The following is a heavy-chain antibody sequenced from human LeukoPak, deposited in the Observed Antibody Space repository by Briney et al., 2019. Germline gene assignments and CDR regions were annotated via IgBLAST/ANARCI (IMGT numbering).Heavy chain of an antibody. J-gene: IGHJ4*02. Sequence: ASVNVSCKASGYTFTSYDINWVRQATGQGLEWMGWMNPNSGNTGYAQKFQGRVTMTRNTSISTAYMELSSLRSEDTAVYYCARGRLGYCSGGSCYSSDYWGQGALVTVSS. V-gene: IGHV1-8*01. CDR1: GYTFTSYD. D-gene: IGHD2-15*01. CDR2: MNPNSGNT. CDR3: ARGRLGYCSGGSCYSSDY.